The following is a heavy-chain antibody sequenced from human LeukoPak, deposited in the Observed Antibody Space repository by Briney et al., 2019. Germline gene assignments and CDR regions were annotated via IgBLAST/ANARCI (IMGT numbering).Heavy chain of an antibody. D-gene: IGHD2-21*02. CDR3: ARDGGDCAFDI. V-gene: IGHV3-33*01. J-gene: IGHJ3*02. CDR2: IWYDGSNK. CDR1: GFTFSSYG. Sequence: GGSLRLSCAASGFTFSSYGMHWVRQAPGKGLEWVAVIWYDGSNKYYADSVKSRFTISRDNSKNTLYLQMNSLRAEDTAVYYCARDGGDCAFDIWGQGTMVTVSS.